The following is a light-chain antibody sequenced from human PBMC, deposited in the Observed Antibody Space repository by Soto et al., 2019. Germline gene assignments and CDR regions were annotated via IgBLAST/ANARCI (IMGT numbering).Light chain of an antibody. CDR3: QHSYSTLRS. V-gene: IGKV1-39*01. Sequence: DIQMTQSPSSLSASVGDRVTITCRASQSMSSYFNWYQQKPGKAPKLLIYAAASLQSGVPSRFSGSGSGTDFTLTMSSLQPEEFANYYCQHSYSTLRSCGEGTKVEIK. CDR1: QSMSSY. CDR2: AAA. J-gene: IGKJ1*01.